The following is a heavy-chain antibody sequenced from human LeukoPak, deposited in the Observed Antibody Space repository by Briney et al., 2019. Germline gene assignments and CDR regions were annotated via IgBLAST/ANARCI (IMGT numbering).Heavy chain of an antibody. CDR1: GFSFSSYG. CDR2: IWYDGTNK. CDR3: ARDQRGFSYSKYYFDY. D-gene: IGHD5-18*01. Sequence: GRSLRLSCAASGFSFSSYGMHWVRQAPGKGLEWVADIWYDGTNKYYADSAKGRFTISRDNSKNTPYLQMNSLRAEDTAVYYCARDQRGFSYSKYYFDYWGQGTLVTVSS. V-gene: IGHV3-33*01. J-gene: IGHJ4*02.